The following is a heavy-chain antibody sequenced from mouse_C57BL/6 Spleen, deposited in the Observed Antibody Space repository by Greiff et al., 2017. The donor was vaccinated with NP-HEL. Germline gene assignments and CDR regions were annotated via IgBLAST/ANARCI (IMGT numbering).Heavy chain of an antibody. CDR3: ARMGHYFDY. Sequence: EVQLQQSGPELVKPGASVKISCKASGYTFTDYYMNRVKQSHGKSLEWIGDINPNNGGTSYNQKFKGKATLTVDKSSSTAYMELRSLTSEDSAVYYCARMGHYFDYWGQGTTLTVSS. CDR1: GYTFTDYY. J-gene: IGHJ2*01. V-gene: IGHV1-26*01. CDR2: INPNNGGT.